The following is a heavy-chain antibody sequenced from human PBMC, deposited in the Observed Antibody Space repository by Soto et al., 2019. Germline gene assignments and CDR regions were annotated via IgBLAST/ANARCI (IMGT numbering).Heavy chain of an antibody. CDR3: ARDGTSTDYYYYYGMDV. D-gene: IGHD4-4*01. CDR1: GGSISSYY. Sequence: SETLSLTCTVSGGSISSYYWRWIRQPPGKGLEWIGYIYYSGSTNYNPSLKSRVTISVGTSKNQFSLKLSSVTAADTAVYYCARDGTSTDYYYYYGMDVWGQGTTVTVSS. CDR2: IYYSGST. J-gene: IGHJ6*02. V-gene: IGHV4-59*01.